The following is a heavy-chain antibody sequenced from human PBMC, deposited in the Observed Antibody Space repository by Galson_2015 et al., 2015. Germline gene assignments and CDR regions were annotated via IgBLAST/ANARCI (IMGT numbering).Heavy chain of an antibody. V-gene: IGHV3-21*01. CDR1: GFTFSSYS. J-gene: IGHJ4*02. CDR3: ARGEDSGSYYYFDY. Sequence: SLRLSCAASGFTFSSYSMNWVRQAPGKGLEWVSSISSSSSYIYYADSVKGRFTISRDNAKNSLYLQMNSLRAEDTAVYYCARGEDSGSYYYFDYWGQGTLVTVSS. CDR2: ISSSSSYI. D-gene: IGHD1-26*01.